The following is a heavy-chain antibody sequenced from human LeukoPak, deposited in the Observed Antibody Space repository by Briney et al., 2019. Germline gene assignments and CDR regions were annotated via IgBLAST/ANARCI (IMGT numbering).Heavy chain of an antibody. CDR2: IYYSGST. J-gene: IGHJ4*02. CDR1: GGSISSSSYY. CDR3: ARGGPGPDY. V-gene: IGHV4-39*07. D-gene: IGHD3-16*01. Sequence: SETLSLTCTVSGGSISSSSYYWGWIRQPPGKGLEWIGSIYYSGSTYYNPSLKSRVTISVDTSKNQFSLKLSSVTAADTAVYYCARGGPGPDYWGQGTLVTVSS.